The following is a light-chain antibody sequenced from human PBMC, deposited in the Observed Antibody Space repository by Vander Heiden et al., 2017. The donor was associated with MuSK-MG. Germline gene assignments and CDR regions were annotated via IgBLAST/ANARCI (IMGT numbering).Light chain of an antibody. CDR2: DAF. CDR1: QSVSSY. J-gene: IGKJ1*01. V-gene: IGKV3-11*01. Sequence: ETVLTPSPATLSFSPADRATLSCSASQSVSSYLAWYQQRPGQAPMLLIYDAFNRAAGIPARFSGSGSGTDFTLTISSLDPEDFAVYYCHQRSNWPRTFGQGTKVEIK. CDR3: HQRSNWPRT.